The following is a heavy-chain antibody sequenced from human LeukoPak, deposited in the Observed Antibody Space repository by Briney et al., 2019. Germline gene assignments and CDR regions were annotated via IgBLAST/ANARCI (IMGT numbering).Heavy chain of an antibody. Sequence: GGSLRLSCAASGFTFSIYYMTWVRQAPGKGLEWVSSISTSGAYIYYADSVKGRFTNSRDNAKNSLYLQMNSLRAEDSAVYYCARYPLSYSDYYMDVWGTGTTVTVSS. D-gene: IGHD2-15*01. CDR3: ARYPLSYSDYYMDV. CDR2: ISTSGAYI. CDR1: GFTFSIYY. J-gene: IGHJ6*03. V-gene: IGHV3-21*01.